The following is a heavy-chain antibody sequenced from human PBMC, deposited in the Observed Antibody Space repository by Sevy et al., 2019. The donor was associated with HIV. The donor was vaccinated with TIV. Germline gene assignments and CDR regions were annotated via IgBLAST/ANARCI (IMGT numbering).Heavy chain of an antibody. J-gene: IGHJ4*02. D-gene: IGHD2-15*01. Sequence: GGSLRLSCAASGFTFSSYSMSWVRQAPGKGLEWVAAISGGGGSTYYGDSVKGRFTISRDNSKNTLYLQMNSLRAEDTAVYYCAKESRIEEDGPSEDYFDYWGQGTLVTVSS. CDR1: GFTFSSYS. CDR3: AKESRIEEDGPSEDYFDY. CDR2: ISGGGGST. V-gene: IGHV3-23*01.